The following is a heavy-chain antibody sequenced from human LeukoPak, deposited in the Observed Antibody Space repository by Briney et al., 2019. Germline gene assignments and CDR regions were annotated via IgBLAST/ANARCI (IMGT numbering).Heavy chain of an antibody. V-gene: IGHV3-23*01. D-gene: IGHD2-15*01. CDR1: GFTVSSNY. J-gene: IGHJ4*02. CDR3: AKGKDIVVVVAAHDY. Sequence: GGSLRLSCAASGFTVSSNYMSWVRQAPGKGLEWVSAISGSGGSTYYADSVKGRFTISRDNSKNTLYLQMNSLRAEDTAVYYCAKGKDIVVVVAAHDYWGQGTLVTVSS. CDR2: ISGSGGST.